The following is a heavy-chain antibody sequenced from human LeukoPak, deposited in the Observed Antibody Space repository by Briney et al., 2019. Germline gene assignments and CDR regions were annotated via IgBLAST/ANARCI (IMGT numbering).Heavy chain of an antibody. CDR1: AFTFSAYW. V-gene: IGHV3-7*03. Sequence: GGSLRLSCAASAFTFSAYWMTWVRQAPGKGLEWVASIKEDGSKKYYMDSVKGRFTISRDNAQKSLYLEMNSLRVEDTAVYYCARAVTSTEGYWGQGTLVTVSS. CDR2: IKEDGSKK. CDR3: ARAVTSTEGY. J-gene: IGHJ4*02.